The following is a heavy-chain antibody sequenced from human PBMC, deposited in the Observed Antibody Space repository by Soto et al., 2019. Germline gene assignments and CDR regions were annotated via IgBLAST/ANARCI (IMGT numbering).Heavy chain of an antibody. CDR1: GYTFSNFW. D-gene: IGHD6-13*01. CDR3: ARSPRSSPYFDY. J-gene: IGHJ4*02. CDR2: IYPGDYET. V-gene: IGHV5-51*01. Sequence: PGESLKISCQCSGYTFSNFWIAWARQLPGKGLEWMGIIYPGDYETRYSPSFHGKVTISADRSVGTAYLQWSSLEASDSAFYFCARSPRSSPYFDYLGQGALVTVSS.